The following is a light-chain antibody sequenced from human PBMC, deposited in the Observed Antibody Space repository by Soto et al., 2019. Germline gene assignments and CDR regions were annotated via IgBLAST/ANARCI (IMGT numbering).Light chain of an antibody. CDR2: AAS. CDR1: QSITTY. V-gene: IGKV1-39*01. Sequence: EIHMSHSRSSLSASVVCRFAVSCLASQSITTYLNWYRQKPGKAPKLLIYAASSLQSGVPSRFSGSGSETEFTLSISSLQPEDFATYFCQQIYSAPLTFGGGTKVDIK. CDR3: QQIYSAPLT. J-gene: IGKJ4*01.